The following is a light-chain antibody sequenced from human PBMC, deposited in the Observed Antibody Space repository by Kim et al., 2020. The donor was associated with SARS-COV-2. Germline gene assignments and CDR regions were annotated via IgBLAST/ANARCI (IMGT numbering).Light chain of an antibody. CDR1: SGHSRYD. CDR2: LKSDGSH. V-gene: IGLV4-69*01. Sequence: QPVLTQSPSASASLGASVKLTCTLSSGHSRYDIAWRQQQPEKGPRFLMKLKSDGSHSKGDGIPDRFSGSSSGAERYLTISSVQSEDEGDYYCQTWGSGIHVFGTGTKVTVL. CDR3: QTWGSGIHV. J-gene: IGLJ1*01.